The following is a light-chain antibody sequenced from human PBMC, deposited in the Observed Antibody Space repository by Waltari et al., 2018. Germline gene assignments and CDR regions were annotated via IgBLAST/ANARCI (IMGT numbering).Light chain of an antibody. V-gene: IGLV2-14*01. CDR1: SRDIGGYNY. J-gene: IGLJ2*01. CDR3: SSYTRVSASVV. CDR2: DAS. Sequence: QSALTQPASVSGSPGQSITISCTGTSRDIGGYNYASWYQPHPGRAPKLIIYDASKRPSGVSVRFSGCKSGNTASLTISGLQAEDEADYYCSSYTRVSASVVFGGGTKLTVL.